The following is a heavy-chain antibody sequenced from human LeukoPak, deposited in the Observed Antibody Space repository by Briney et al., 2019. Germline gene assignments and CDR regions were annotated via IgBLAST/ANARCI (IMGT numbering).Heavy chain of an antibody. CDR2: TSWNSGNI. CDR1: GFTFDDYA. J-gene: IGHJ6*02. CDR3: ARGFRSYPYSYYGMDV. D-gene: IGHD3-10*01. V-gene: IGHV3-9*01. Sequence: GRSMRLSCAASGFTFDDYAMDWVRQAPGKGREWVSGTSWNSGNIGYADSVKGRFTISRDNAKNSLYLRMNSLRAEDTALYYCARGFRSYPYSYYGMDVWGQGTPVTVSS.